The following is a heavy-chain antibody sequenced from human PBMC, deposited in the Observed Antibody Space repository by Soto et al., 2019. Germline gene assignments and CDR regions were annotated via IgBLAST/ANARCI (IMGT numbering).Heavy chain of an antibody. CDR3: ARAYCGGDCYLYYFDY. V-gene: IGHV4-59*01. J-gene: IGHJ4*02. CDR1: GGSFSSYY. CDR2: IYYSGST. Sequence: SETLSLTCAVYGGSFSSYYWSWIRQPPGKGLEWIGYIYYSGSTNYNPSLKSRVTISVDTSKNQFSLKLSSVTAADTAVYYCARAYCGGDCYLYYFDYWGQGTLVTVSS. D-gene: IGHD2-21*02.